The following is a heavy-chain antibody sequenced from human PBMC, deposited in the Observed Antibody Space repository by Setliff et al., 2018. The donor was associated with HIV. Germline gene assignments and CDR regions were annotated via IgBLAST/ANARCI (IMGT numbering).Heavy chain of an antibody. V-gene: IGHV3-66*02. CDR2: MYKGGKT. J-gene: IGHJ4*02. CDR1: GFSVTDTY. D-gene: IGHD5-18*01. CDR3: AKGGYGGAYYVAGY. Sequence: GGSLRLSCEASGFSVTDTYMGWVRQAPGEGLEWVTVMYKGGKTYYADFVKGRFTIARDDSKNTVSLQMTNLGTGDTATYYCAKGGYGGAYYVAGYWGQGTLVTVS.